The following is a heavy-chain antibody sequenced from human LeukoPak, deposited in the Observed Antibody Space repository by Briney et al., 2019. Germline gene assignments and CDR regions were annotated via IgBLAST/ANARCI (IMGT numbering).Heavy chain of an antibody. CDR2: KEPAGSAT. CDR3: GRFGYVSAVDP. V-gene: IGHV3-7*01. J-gene: IGHJ5*02. CDR1: GFAFSSYW. D-gene: IGHD2-15*01. Sequence: PGGSLRLSCGASGFAFSSYWMTWLRQAPGKGLEFVANKEPAGSATYYADSVKGRFTISRDNTKNLLYLQMNSLTAEDSAVYHCGRFGYVSAVDPWGQGALVTVSS.